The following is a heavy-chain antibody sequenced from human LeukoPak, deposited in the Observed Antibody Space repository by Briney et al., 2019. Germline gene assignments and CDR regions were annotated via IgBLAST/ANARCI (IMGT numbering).Heavy chain of an antibody. Sequence: SVKVSCKASGGTFSSYAISWVRQAPGQGLEWMGRIIPILGIANYAQKFQGRVTITADKPTSTAYMELRSLRSEDTAVYYCARAGPHGEYADRFDYWGQGTLVTVSS. CDR2: IIPILGIA. D-gene: IGHD2/OR15-2a*01. V-gene: IGHV1-69*04. CDR1: GGTFSSYA. CDR3: ARAGPHGEYADRFDY. J-gene: IGHJ4*02.